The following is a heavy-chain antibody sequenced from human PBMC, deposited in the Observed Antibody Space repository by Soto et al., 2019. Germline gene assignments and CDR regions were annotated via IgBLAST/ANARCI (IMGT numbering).Heavy chain of an antibody. J-gene: IGHJ4*02. CDR3: ARGSRGYDFWSGYNDY. V-gene: IGHV3-33*01. CDR2: IWYDGSNK. Sequence: GESLKISCAASGFTFSSYGMHWVRQAPGKGLEWVVVIWYDGSNKYYADSVKGRFTISRDNSKNTLYLQMNSLRAEDTAVYYCARGSRGYDFWSGYNDYWGQGTLVTVS. D-gene: IGHD3-3*01. CDR1: GFTFSSYG.